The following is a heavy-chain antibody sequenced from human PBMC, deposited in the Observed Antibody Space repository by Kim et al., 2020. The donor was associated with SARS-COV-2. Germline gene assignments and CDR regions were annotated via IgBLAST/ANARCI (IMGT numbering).Heavy chain of an antibody. CDR1: GGSVSSGSYY. V-gene: IGHV4-61*01. Sequence: SETLSLTCTVSGGSVSSGSYYWSWIRQPPGKGLEWIGYIYYSGSTNYNPSLKSRVTISVDTSKNQFSLKLSSVTAADTAVYYCARGLRFGTGLLGFSNYYYYGMDVWGQGTTVTVSS. D-gene: IGHD3-3*01. CDR2: IYYSGST. J-gene: IGHJ6*02. CDR3: ARGLRFGTGLLGFSNYYYYGMDV.